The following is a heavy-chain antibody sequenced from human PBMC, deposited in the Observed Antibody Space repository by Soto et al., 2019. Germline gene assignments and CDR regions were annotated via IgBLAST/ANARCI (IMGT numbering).Heavy chain of an antibody. V-gene: IGHV4-34*01. D-gene: IGHD5-18*01. J-gene: IGHJ6*02. Sequence: PAETLALTCAVYGGSFSGYQWSWIRQPPGKGLEWIGDMNHSGSTNYNPSLKSRVTISIDTSKIQFSLKLSSVTAADTAVYYCARDQDTAMARTYYYYGMDVWGQGTTVTVSS. CDR1: GGSFSGYQ. CDR2: MNHSGST. CDR3: ARDQDTAMARTYYYYGMDV.